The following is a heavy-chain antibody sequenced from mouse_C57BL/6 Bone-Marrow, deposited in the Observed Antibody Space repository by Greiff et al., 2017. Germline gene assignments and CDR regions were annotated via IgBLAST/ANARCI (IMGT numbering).Heavy chain of an antibody. Sequence: VQLQQSGAGLVRPGTSVKMSCKASGYTFTNYWIGWAKQRPGHGLEWIGDIYPGGGYTNYNEKFKGKATLTADKSSSAAYMQFSSLTSEDSAIYYCARCYDGYYFYAMDYWGQGTSVTVSS. CDR2: IYPGGGYT. CDR3: ARCYDGYYFYAMDY. V-gene: IGHV1-63*01. J-gene: IGHJ4*01. CDR1: GYTFTNYW. D-gene: IGHD2-3*01.